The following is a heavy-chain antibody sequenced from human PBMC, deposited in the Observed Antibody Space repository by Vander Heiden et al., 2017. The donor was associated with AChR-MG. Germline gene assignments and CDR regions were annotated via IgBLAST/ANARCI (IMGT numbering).Heavy chain of an antibody. D-gene: IGHD5-12*01. CDR3: AGIRRDGYNADY. J-gene: IGHJ4*02. V-gene: IGHV1-69*19. CDR2: IIPIFGTA. Sequence: QLQLLQSGAEVQNSGSSGKVSCRASGGPFSSYDISWVRQAPGKGLEWVGGIIPIFGTANYEQKFESRVTITEDESTSTDHMELSSLRSEDTALYYCAGIRRDGYNADYWGQGTLVTVSS. CDR1: GGPFSSYD.